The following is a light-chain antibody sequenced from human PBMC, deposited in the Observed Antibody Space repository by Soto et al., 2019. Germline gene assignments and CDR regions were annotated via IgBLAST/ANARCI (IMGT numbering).Light chain of an antibody. CDR2: SND. Sequence: QSVLTQATSASGTPGQRGTISCSGSSSNIGSNTVSWYQQVPGTAPKLLIYSNDQGPSGVPDRFSCSKSGTSASLAIGGLQSEDEADYYCAAWDGSVNGWVFGGGTKLTVL. J-gene: IGLJ2*01. CDR3: AAWDGSVNGWV. V-gene: IGLV1-44*01. CDR1: SSNIGSNT.